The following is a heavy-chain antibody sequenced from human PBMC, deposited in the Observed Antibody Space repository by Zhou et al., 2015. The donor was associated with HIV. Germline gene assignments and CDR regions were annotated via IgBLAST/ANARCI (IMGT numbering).Heavy chain of an antibody. D-gene: IGHD1-1*01. CDR1: GGTFSSYT. V-gene: IGHV1-69*08. J-gene: IGHJ5*02. CDR2: IIPILGIA. Sequence: QVQLVQSGAEVKKPGSSVKVSCKASGGTFSSYTISWVRQAPGQGLEWMGRIIPILGIANYAQKFQGRVTITADKSTSTAYMELSSLRSEDTAVYYCARDTAVERFGAPPRSDAGGRRTDVXRPPGGALPSPDP. CDR3: ARDTAVERFGAPPRSDAGGRRTDVXRPPGGALPSPDP.